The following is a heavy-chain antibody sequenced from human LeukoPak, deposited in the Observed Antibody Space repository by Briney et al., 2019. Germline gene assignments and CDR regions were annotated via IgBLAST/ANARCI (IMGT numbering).Heavy chain of an antibody. V-gene: IGHV3-23*01. D-gene: IGHD1-26*01. J-gene: IGHJ4*02. CDR2: ITGGGFST. CDR3: AKDWGAHYLGN. Sequence: GGSLRLSCAASGFTFSSSAMSWVRQVPGKGLEWVSAITGGGFSTYYADSVKGRFAISRDNSNNTLYLHINGLRADDTAIYYCAKDWGAHYLGNWGQGILVTVSS. CDR1: GFTFSSSA.